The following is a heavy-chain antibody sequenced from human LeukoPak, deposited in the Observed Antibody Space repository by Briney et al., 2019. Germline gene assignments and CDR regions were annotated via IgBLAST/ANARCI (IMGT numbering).Heavy chain of an antibody. J-gene: IGHJ4*02. CDR3: AIHQGYCSGGSCAGFDY. Sequence: SQTLSLTCAVSGVSISSGGYSWSWLRQPPGKGLEWIGYIYHSGSTNYNPSLKSRVTISVDTSKNQFSLKLSSVTAADTAVYYCAIHQGYCSGGSCAGFDYWGQGTLVTVSS. V-gene: IGHV4-30-2*01. CDR2: IYHSGST. CDR1: GVSISSGGYS. D-gene: IGHD2-15*01.